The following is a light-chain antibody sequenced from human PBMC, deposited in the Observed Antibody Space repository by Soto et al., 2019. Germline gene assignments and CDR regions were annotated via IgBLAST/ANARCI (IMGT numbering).Light chain of an antibody. CDR1: QSVFSS. V-gene: IGKV3-15*01. J-gene: IGKJ1*01. CDR2: GSA. CDR3: QQYHSWPA. Sequence: EIVMTQSPATLSVSPGERATLSCRANQSVFSSLAWYQQRPGQAPRLLIYGSATRATGIPDRFSGSGSGTEFTLTISSLQSEDSAVYYCQQYHSWPAFGQGTKVEIK.